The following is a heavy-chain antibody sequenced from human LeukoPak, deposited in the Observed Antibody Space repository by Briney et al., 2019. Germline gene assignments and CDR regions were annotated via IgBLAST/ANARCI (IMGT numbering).Heavy chain of an antibody. J-gene: IGHJ3*02. D-gene: IGHD5-24*01. V-gene: IGHV4-34*01. CDR2: LNHSGST. Sequence: SDTLSLPYAVYGGYFSGYYWRWLRQPPGKGLEWIGELNHSGSTNYNPPLKSRVTISGDTSKNQCALKLSSVTAADPAVYYCARIMAFRAPSGGWLQWPYSNHDAFDIWGQGTMVTVSS. CDR1: GGYFSGYY. CDR3: ARIMAFRAPSGGWLQWPYSNHDAFDI.